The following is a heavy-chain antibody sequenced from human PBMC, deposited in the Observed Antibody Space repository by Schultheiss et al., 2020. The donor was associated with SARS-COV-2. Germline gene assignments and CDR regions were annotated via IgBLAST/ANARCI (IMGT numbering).Heavy chain of an antibody. D-gene: IGHD6-19*01. Sequence: SETLSLTCTVSGGSISSGSYYWGWIRQPPGKGLEWIGSIYYSGSTYYNPSLKSRVTISVDTSKNQFSLKLSSVTAADTAVYYCARGTAVALSWFDPWGQGTLVTVSS. V-gene: IGHV4-39*01. CDR3: ARGTAVALSWFDP. CDR2: IYYSGST. CDR1: GGSISSGSYY. J-gene: IGHJ5*02.